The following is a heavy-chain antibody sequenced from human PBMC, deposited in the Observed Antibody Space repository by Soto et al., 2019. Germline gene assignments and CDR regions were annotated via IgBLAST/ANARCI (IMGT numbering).Heavy chain of an antibody. CDR2: INHSGST. V-gene: IGHV4-34*01. D-gene: IGHD6-19*01. CDR3: AIQVVDGTVAGTGSFDY. CDR1: GGSFSGYY. J-gene: IGHJ4*02. Sequence: SETLSLTCAVYGGSFSGYYWSWIRQPPGKGLEWIGEINHSGSTNYNPSLKSRVTISVDTSKNQFSLKLSSVTAADTAVYYCAIQVVDGTVAGTGSFDYWGQGTLVTVSS.